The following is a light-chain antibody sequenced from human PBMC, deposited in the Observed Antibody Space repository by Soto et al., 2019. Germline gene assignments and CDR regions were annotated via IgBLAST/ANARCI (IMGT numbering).Light chain of an antibody. V-gene: IGKV1-9*01. CDR2: STS. CDR3: QQYSVYWT. J-gene: IGKJ1*01. Sequence: IQLTQSPSSLSASVGDRVTITCRASHVISSYLAWYQQKPGKAPKLLIYSTSTLQSGVPSRFSGSGSGTDFTLTISSLQPEDFATYYCQQYSVYWTFGQGTKVDI. CDR1: HVISSY.